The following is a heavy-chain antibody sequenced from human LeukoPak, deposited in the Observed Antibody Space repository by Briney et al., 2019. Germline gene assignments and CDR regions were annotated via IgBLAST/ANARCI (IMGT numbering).Heavy chain of an antibody. CDR1: GFTISSYW. J-gene: IGHJ2*01. D-gene: IGHD1-26*01. CDR3: AREITENRASGSCDGFDL. V-gene: IGHV3-74*01. CDR2: INYRGTIT. Sequence: GGSLRLSCAASGFTISSYWMHWVRQAPGRGLGWVSEINYRGTITSYVDSVKGRFTISRDIAKNTLYLQMNCLRADDTAVYYCAREITENRASGSCDGFDLWGRGTLVTVSS.